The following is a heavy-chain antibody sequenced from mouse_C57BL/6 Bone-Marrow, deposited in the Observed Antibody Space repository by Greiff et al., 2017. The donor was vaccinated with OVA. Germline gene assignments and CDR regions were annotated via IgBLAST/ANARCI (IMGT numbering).Heavy chain of an antibody. Sequence: VQLQQSGAELVRPGTSVKMSCKASGYTFTNYWIGWAKQRPGHGLEWIGDIYPGGGYTNYNEKFKGKATLTADKSSSTAYMQFSSLTSEDSAIYYGARGAVVDHYAMDYWGQGTSVTVSS. J-gene: IGHJ4*01. V-gene: IGHV1-63*01. CDR2: IYPGGGYT. CDR1: GYTFTNYW. D-gene: IGHD1-1*01. CDR3: ARGAVVDHYAMDY.